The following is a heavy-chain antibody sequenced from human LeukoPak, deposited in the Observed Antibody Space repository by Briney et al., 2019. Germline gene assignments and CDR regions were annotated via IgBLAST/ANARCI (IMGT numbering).Heavy chain of an antibody. CDR3: AKVSDYDFWSGYYKIGFGY. CDR1: GFTFSSYA. V-gene: IGHV3-23*01. J-gene: IGHJ4*02. CDR2: ISGSGGST. Sequence: GGSLRLSCAASGFTFSSYAMSWVRQAPGKGLEWVSAISGSGGSTYYADSVKGRFTISRDNSKNTLYLQMNSLGAEDTAVYYCAKVSDYDFWSGYYKIGFGYWGQGTLVTVSS. D-gene: IGHD3-3*01.